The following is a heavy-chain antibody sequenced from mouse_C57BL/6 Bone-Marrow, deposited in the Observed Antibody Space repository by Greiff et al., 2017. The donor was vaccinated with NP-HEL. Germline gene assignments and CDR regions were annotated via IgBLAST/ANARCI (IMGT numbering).Heavy chain of an antibody. D-gene: IGHD1-1*01. CDR2: ISYDGSN. CDR1: GYSITSGYY. Sequence: EVQLVESGPGLVKPSQSLSLTCSVTGYSITSGYYWNWIRQFPGNKLEWMGYISYDGSNNYNPSLKNRISITRDTSKNQFFLKLNSVTTEDTATYYCARGGYGSSDYWGQGTTLTVSS. J-gene: IGHJ2*01. CDR3: ARGGYGSSDY. V-gene: IGHV3-6*01.